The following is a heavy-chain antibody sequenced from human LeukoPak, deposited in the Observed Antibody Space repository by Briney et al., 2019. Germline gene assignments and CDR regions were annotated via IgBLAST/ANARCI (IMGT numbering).Heavy chain of an antibody. J-gene: IGHJ3*02. CDR1: GGSFSGYY. CDR2: INHSGST. CDR3: ARANDYYDSSGYSLRHDAFDI. V-gene: IGHV4-34*01. Sequence: SETLSLTCAVYGGSFSGYYWSWIRQPPGKGLEWIGEINHSGSTNYNPSLKSRVTISVDTSKNRFSLKLSSVTAADTAVYYCARANDYYDSSGYSLRHDAFDIWGQGTMVTVSS. D-gene: IGHD3-22*01.